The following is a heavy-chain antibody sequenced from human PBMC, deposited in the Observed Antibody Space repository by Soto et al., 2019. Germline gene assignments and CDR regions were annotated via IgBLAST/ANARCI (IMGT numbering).Heavy chain of an antibody. CDR2: IHGSGTFI. D-gene: IGHD3-3*01. Sequence: VQLVESGGGLVKPGGSLRLSCTASGFTFRTYSMTWVRQAPGKGLEWVSSIHGSGTFIYYADSVKGRFTISRDDAKNSLYLQMNSLRAEDTAVYYCARAIRGGVIRDWGQGTLVTVSS. V-gene: IGHV3-21*01. CDR3: ARAIRGGVIRD. J-gene: IGHJ4*02. CDR1: GFTFRTYS.